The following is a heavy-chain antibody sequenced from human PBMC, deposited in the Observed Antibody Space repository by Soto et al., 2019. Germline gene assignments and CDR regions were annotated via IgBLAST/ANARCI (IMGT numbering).Heavy chain of an antibody. V-gene: IGHV3-23*01. D-gene: IGHD2-21*01. CDR1: GFTFSTYA. Sequence: GGSLRLSCAASGFTFSTYAVSWVRQTPGKGLEWVSVIGDTGISTYYAESVKGRFTISRDNSKNTVYLQLDSLRGEDTAVYYCVREFPGLVRYWGQGTLVTVS. CDR3: VREFPGLVRY. CDR2: IGDTGIST. J-gene: IGHJ4*02.